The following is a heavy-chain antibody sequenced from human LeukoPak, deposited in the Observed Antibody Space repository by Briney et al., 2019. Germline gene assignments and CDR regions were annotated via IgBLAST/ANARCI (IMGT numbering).Heavy chain of an antibody. J-gene: IGHJ6*02. CDR2: IYYSGST. CDR1: GGSISSYY. Sequence: SETLSLTCTVSGGSISSYYWSWIRQPPGKGLEWIGYIYYSGSTNYNPSLKSRVTISVDTSKNQFSLKLSSVTAADTAVYYCARDVYDYVWGDYYYYGMDVWGQGTTVTVSS. V-gene: IGHV4-59*12. D-gene: IGHD3-16*01. CDR3: ARDVYDYVWGDYYYYGMDV.